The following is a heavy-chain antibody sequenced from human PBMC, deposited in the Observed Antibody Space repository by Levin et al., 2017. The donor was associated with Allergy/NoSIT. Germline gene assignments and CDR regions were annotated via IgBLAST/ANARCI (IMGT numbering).Heavy chain of an antibody. Sequence: ASVKVSCKASGYTFTRYYIHWVRQAPGQGLEWMGIIDPSGGTTTYAQKFQGRVTMTGDTYTNTVYMELSSLRSEDTAVYYCARRKTGNFDFWRHPGPATYYAMDVWGQGTTIIVS. D-gene: IGHD3-3*01. V-gene: IGHV1-46*01. CDR3: ARRKTGNFDFWRHPGPATYYAMDV. J-gene: IGHJ6*02. CDR1: GYTFTRYY. CDR2: IDPSGGTT.